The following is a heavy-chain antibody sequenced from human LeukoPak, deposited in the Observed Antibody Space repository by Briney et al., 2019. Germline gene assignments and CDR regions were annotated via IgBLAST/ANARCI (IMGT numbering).Heavy chain of an antibody. CDR1: GFTFSSYS. J-gene: IGHJ6*02. D-gene: IGHD4-11*01. CDR3: ARDRSYSNSMDV. CDR2: ISSSSSYI. V-gene: IGHV3-21*01. Sequence: GGSLRLSCAASGFTFSSYSMNWVRQAPGKGLEWVSSISSSSSYIYYADAVKGRFTISRDNAKNSLYLQMNSLRAEDTAVYYCARDRSYSNSMDVWGQGTTVTVSS.